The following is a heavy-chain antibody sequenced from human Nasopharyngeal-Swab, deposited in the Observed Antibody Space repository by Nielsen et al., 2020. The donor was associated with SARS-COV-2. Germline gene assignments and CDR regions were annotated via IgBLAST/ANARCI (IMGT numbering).Heavy chain of an antibody. CDR2: ISSSSSYI. V-gene: IGHV3-21*01. CDR1: GFTFSSYS. D-gene: IGHD2-2*01. J-gene: IGHJ6*02. Sequence: GGSLRLSCAASGFTFSSYSMNWVRQAPGKGLEWVSSISSSSSYIYYADSVKGRFTISRDNAKNSLYLQMNSLRAEDTAVYYCAREDIVVVPAGSYYGMDVWGQGTTVTVPS. CDR3: AREDIVVVPAGSYYGMDV.